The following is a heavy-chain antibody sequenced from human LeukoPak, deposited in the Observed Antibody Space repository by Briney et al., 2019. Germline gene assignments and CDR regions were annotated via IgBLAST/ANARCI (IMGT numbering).Heavy chain of an antibody. V-gene: IGHV1-8*01. J-gene: IGHJ4*02. Sequence: ASVKVSRKASGYTFTNYEINWVRQATGQGLEWMGWMNPNSGDTALAQKFQGRITMTRSTSINTAYMESSSLRPEDTAVYFCARGLGSYDSSELTWPMISFWGQGTLVTVSS. CDR2: MNPNSGDT. CDR3: ARGLGSYDSSELTWPMISF. CDR1: GYTFTNYE. D-gene: IGHD3-22*01.